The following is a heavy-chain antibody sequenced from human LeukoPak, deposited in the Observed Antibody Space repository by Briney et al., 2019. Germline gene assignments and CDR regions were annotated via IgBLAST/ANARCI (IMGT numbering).Heavy chain of an antibody. CDR1: GGSLSSYY. V-gene: IGHV4-4*07. D-gene: IGHD1-26*01. Sequence: PSETLSLTCTVSGGSLSSYYWNWIRQPAGKGLEWIGRIYTYGSTNYNPSLKSRVTMSVDTSKNQFSLELSSVTAADTAVYYCARERKLLRGDAFDIWGQGTMVTVSS. J-gene: IGHJ3*02. CDR3: ARERKLLRGDAFDI. CDR2: IYTYGST.